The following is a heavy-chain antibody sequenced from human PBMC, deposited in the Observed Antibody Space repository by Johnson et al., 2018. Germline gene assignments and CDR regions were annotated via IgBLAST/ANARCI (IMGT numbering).Heavy chain of an antibody. CDR3: TKGFDFWSGYYVDV. J-gene: IGHJ6*03. CDR1: GFTFDDYA. V-gene: IGHV3-49*03. Sequence: QLVESGGGLVQPGRSLRLSCTTSGFTFDDYAMSWFRQAPGKGLEWVGFIRSQTFGGTRDYVASVKGRFTILREDSKGIADLQMNSLKTEDTSIYFCTKGFDFWSGYYVDVWGKGTTVTVSS. CDR2: IRSQTFGGTR. D-gene: IGHD3-3*01.